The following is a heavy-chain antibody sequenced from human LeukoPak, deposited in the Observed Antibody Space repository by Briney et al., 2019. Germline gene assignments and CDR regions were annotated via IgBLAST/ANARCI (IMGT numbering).Heavy chain of an antibody. CDR1: GDSVSSNSAT. V-gene: IGHV6-1*01. CDR2: AYYRSKWYN. J-gene: IGHJ5*02. Sequence: SQTLSLSCAISGDSVSSNSATWTWIRQSPSRGLEWLGRAYYRSKWYNDYAVSVESRMTVNPDTSKNQFSLQLNSVTPEDTAVYYCARDGSSWYNWFDPWGQGTLVTVSS. CDR3: ARDGSSWYNWFDP. D-gene: IGHD6-13*01.